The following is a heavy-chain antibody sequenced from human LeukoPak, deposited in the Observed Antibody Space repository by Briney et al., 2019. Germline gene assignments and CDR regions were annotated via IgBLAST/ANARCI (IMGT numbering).Heavy chain of an antibody. J-gene: IGHJ4*02. V-gene: IGHV4-38-2*02. CDR3: ARGTITTVTDS. Sequence: PSETLSLTCTVSGYSISSGYYWGWIRQPPGKGQEWIGSIYHSGSTYYNPSLESRVTISVDGSKTQLSLRLESVTAADTAVYYCARGTITTVTDSWGPGTLVTVSS. D-gene: IGHD4-17*01. CDR2: IYHSGST. CDR1: GYSISSGYY.